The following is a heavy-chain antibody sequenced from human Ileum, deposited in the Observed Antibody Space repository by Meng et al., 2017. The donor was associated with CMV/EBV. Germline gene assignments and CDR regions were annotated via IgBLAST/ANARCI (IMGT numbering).Heavy chain of an antibody. J-gene: IGHJ4*02. V-gene: IGHV4-4*07. CDR2: IYISGRT. Sequence: GHDLGKTSQTLPCTCIVSGGAICSSYGSCVRQPAGHGLELIGRIYISGRTNYNPSLKSRVTMSADTSKNQFSLNLSSVTAADTAVYYCARGQTVRGFEYWGLRILVTVSS. D-gene: IGHD3-10*01. CDR1: GGAICSSY. CDR3: ARGQTVRGFEY.